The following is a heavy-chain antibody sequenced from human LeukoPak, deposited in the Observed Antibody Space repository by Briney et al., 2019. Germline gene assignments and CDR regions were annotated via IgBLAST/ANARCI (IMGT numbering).Heavy chain of an antibody. Sequence: GASVKVSCKASGGTFSSYAISWVRQAPGQGLEWMGWINTNTGNPTYAQGFTGRFVFSLDTSVSTAYLQISSLKADDTAMYYCARGDYDTHGYQTRWGQGTLVTVSS. V-gene: IGHV7-4-1*02. CDR2: INTNTGNP. J-gene: IGHJ4*02. CDR1: GGTFSSYA. D-gene: IGHD3-22*01. CDR3: ARGDYDTHGYQTR.